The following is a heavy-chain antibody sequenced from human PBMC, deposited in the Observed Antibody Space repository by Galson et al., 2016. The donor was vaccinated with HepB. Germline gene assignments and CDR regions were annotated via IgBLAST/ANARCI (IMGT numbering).Heavy chain of an antibody. CDR1: RFTFINSW. CDR2: IKQDGSEK. D-gene: IGHD6-19*01. CDR3: ARDERWPRGMDV. J-gene: IGHJ6*02. Sequence: SLRLSCAASRFTFINSWMRWVRQAPGKGLEWVANIKQDGSEKYYVDSVKGRFTISRDNAKNSLFLQMSGLRAEDTAVYYCARDERWPRGMDVWGQGTTVTVSS. V-gene: IGHV3-7*01.